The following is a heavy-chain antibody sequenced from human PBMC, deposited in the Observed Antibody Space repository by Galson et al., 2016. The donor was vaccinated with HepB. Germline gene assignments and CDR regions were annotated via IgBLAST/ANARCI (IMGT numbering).Heavy chain of an antibody. Sequence: SLRLSCAASGFTFSNYGMYWVRQKAGKGLEWVSAVSGSGYTTHFADSVKGRFTISRGNSKNTLYLQMNSLSAEDTAVYYCAKGVGIVSLASTRLDYYYYYMDAWGKGTTVTVSS. CDR3: AKGVGIVSLASTRLDYYYYYMDA. V-gene: IGHV3-23*01. D-gene: IGHD5/OR15-5a*01. J-gene: IGHJ6*03. CDR2: VSGSGYTT. CDR1: GFTFSNYG.